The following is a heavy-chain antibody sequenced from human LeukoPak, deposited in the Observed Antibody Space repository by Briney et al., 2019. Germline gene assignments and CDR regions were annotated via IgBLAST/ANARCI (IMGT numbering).Heavy chain of an antibody. CDR2: IKPDGSDK. CDR1: GFTVSSNY. CDR3: AREGFPPGVLH. D-gene: IGHD2-2*01. Sequence: SGGSLRLSCAASGFTVSSNYMSWVRQAPGKGPECVANIKPDGSDKYYVDSMKGRFTISRDNAKNSLYLQMNNLRAEDTAVYYCAREGFPPGVLHWGQGTLVTVSS. V-gene: IGHV3-7*01. J-gene: IGHJ1*01.